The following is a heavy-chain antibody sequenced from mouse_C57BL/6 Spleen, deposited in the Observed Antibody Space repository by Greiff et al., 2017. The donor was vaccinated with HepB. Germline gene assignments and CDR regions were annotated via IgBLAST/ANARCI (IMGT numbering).Heavy chain of an antibody. D-gene: IGHD2-1*01. CDR1: GYTCTSYW. J-gene: IGHJ4*01. CDR3: ARRNYGNYLNYAMDY. CDR2: IYPGSGST. V-gene: IGHV1-55*01. Sequence: QQSGAELVKPGASVKMSCKASGYTCTSYWITRVKQRPGQGLEWIGDIYPGSGSTNYNEKVKSKATLTVDTSSSTAYMQLSSLTSEDSAVYYCARRNYGNYLNYAMDYWGQGTSVTVSS.